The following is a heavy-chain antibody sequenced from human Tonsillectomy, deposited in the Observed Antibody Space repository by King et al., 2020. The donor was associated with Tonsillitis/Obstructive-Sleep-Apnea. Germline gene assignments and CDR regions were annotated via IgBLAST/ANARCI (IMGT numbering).Heavy chain of an antibody. CDR2: IDPNSGGT. J-gene: IGHJ4*02. Sequence: QLVQSGAEVKKPGASVKVSCKASGYTFIGYCMHWVRQAPGQGLEWMGWIDPNSGGTKYAQKFQGRVTMTRDTSISTAYMELSSLRSDDTAVYYCARGSYWGRPDYWGQGTLVTVSS. V-gene: IGHV1-2*02. CDR1: GYTFIGYC. D-gene: IGHD3-16*01. CDR3: ARGSYWGRPDY.